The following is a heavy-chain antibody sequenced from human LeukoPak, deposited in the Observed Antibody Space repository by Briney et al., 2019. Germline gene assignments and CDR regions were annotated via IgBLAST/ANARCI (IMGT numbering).Heavy chain of an antibody. J-gene: IGHJ4*02. CDR3: AKASSTSSQPNYFDY. CDR1: GFTFDDYA. CDR2: ISWNSGSI. Sequence: GGSLRLSCAASGFTFDDYAMHWVRQAPGKGLEWVSGISWNSGSIGYAVSVKGRFTISRDNAKNSLYLQMNSLRAEDTALYYCAKASSTSSQPNYFDYWGQGTLVTVSS. D-gene: IGHD2-2*01. V-gene: IGHV3-9*01.